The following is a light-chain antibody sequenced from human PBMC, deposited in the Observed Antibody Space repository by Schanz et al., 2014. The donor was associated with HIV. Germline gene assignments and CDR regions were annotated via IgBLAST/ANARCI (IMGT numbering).Light chain of an antibody. Sequence: EIVLTQSPDTLSLSPGERATLSCRASQTVTNNFFAWYQQKPGQSPRLLIYDASNRATGIPARFSGSGSGTDFTLTISSLEPEDFAVYYCQQYGTSLITFGQGTRLEI. CDR2: DAS. CDR3: QQYGTSLIT. CDR1: QTVTNNF. J-gene: IGKJ5*01. V-gene: IGKV3-20*01.